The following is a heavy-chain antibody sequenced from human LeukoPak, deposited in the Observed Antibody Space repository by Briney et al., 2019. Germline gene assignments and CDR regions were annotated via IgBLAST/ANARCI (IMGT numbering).Heavy chain of an antibody. V-gene: IGHV4-59*01. D-gene: IGHD1-26*01. CDR2: IYYSGST. CDR3: ARAIVGATITPFDY. Sequence: SETLSLTCTVSGGSISSYYWSWIRQPPGKGPEWIGYIYYSGSTNYNPSLKSRVTISVDTSKNQFSLKLSSVTAADTAVYYCARAIVGATITPFDYWGQGTLVTVSS. CDR1: GGSISSYY. J-gene: IGHJ4*02.